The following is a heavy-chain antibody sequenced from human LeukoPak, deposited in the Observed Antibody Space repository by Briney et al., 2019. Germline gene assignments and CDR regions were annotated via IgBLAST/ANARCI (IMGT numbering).Heavy chain of an antibody. V-gene: IGHV3-48*02. D-gene: IGHD1-26*01. CDR3: ARAPVGLKADAFDV. CDR1: GFTFSSYS. CDR2: ISSSSSTI. J-gene: IGHJ3*01. Sequence: HPGGSLRLSCAASGFTFSSYSMNWVRQAPGKGLEWVSYISSSSSTIYYADSVKGRFTISRDNAKNSLYLQMNSLRDEDTAVYYCARAPVGLKADAFDVWGQGTMVTVSS.